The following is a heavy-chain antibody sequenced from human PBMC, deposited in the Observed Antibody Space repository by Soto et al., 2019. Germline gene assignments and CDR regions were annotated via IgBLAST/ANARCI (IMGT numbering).Heavy chain of an antibody. D-gene: IGHD7-27*01. CDR2: ISGSGGST. V-gene: IGHV3-23*01. J-gene: IGHJ4*02. Sequence: EVQLLESGGGSVQPGGSLRLSCAASGFFFSSYPMSWVRQAPGKGLEWVSGISGSGGSTYYADSVKGRLTISRDSFKNTLYLQMNSLRGDDTAVYYCARSPRNWGFDYWGLGTLVTVSS. CDR1: GFFFSSYP. CDR3: ARSPRNWGFDY.